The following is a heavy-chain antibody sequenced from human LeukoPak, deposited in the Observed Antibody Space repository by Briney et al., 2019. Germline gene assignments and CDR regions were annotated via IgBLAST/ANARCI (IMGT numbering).Heavy chain of an antibody. D-gene: IGHD1-26*01. J-gene: IGHJ4*02. CDR3: AKYSGTYRLDY. CDR2: ISGSSGTS. CDR1: GFTFSTSS. V-gene: IGHV3-23*01. Sequence: PGGSLRLSCAASGFTFSTSSMTWVRQAPGKGLEWVSAISGSSGTSYYADSVKGRFTISRDNSKNTLYLQMNSLRAEDTAVYYCAKYSGTYRLDYWGQGTLVTVSS.